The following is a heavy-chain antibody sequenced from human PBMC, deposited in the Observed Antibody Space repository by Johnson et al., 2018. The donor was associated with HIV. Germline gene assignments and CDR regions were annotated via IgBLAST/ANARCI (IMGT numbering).Heavy chain of an antibody. V-gene: IGHV3-23*04. J-gene: IGHJ3*02. CDR2: ISGAGGST. CDR1: GFSFSSYA. CDR3: AKDQAIAVAYDAFDI. D-gene: IGHD6-19*01. Sequence: VQLVEYGGGLVQPGGSLRLSCAASGFSFSSYAMTWVRQGPGKGLEWVSTISGAGGSTYYADSVKGRFTISRDNSKNTLYLQMNSLRAEDTAVYYCAKDQAIAVAYDAFDIWGQGTMVTVSS.